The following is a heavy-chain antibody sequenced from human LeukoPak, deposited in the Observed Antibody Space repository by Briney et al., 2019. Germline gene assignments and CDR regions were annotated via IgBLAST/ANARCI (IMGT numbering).Heavy chain of an antibody. CDR2: MNPNSGNT. CDR1: GYTFTSYD. J-gene: IGHJ4*02. Sequence: ASVKVSCKASGYTFTSYDINWVRQATGQGLEWMGWMNPNSGNTGYAQKFQGRVTMTRNTSISTAYMELSSLRSEDTAVYYCARGMWFGELFDYSGQGTLVTVSS. CDR3: ARGMWFGELFDY. V-gene: IGHV1-8*01. D-gene: IGHD3-10*01.